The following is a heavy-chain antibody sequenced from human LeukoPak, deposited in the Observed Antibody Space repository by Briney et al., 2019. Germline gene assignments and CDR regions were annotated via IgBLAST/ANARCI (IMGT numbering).Heavy chain of an antibody. CDR1: GGTFSSYA. Sequence: SVKVSCKASGGTFSSYAISWVRQAPGQGLEWMGRIITIFGTANYAQKFQGRVTITTDESTSTAYMELSSLRSEDTAVYYCARDGDVTVTSHPYYYYYMDVWGKGTTVTASS. J-gene: IGHJ6*03. V-gene: IGHV1-69*05. CDR2: IITIFGTA. D-gene: IGHD4-17*01. CDR3: ARDGDVTVTSHPYYYYYMDV.